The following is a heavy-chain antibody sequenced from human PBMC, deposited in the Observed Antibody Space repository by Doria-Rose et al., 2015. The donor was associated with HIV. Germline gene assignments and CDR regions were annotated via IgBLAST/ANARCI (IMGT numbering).Heavy chain of an antibody. Sequence: QVQLQQWGAGLVKPSETLSLTCAVFGGSFSGYYWSWIRQPPGKGLEWIGEINHSGSTNYKTSLKSRVTISLDMSKTLFPLTLRSVPAADTAVYYCARGLLRGGWNDVDYYYGMDVWGQGPTVTVSS. V-gene: IGHV4-34*01. CDR2: INHSGST. J-gene: IGHJ6*02. CDR3: ARGLLRGGWNDVDYYYGMDV. D-gene: IGHD1-1*01. CDR1: GGSFSGYY.